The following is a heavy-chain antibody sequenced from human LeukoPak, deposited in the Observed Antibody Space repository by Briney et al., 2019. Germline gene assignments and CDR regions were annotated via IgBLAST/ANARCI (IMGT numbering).Heavy chain of an antibody. J-gene: IGHJ4*02. CDR1: GFTFSTYN. Sequence: GGSLRLSCAASGFTFSTYNMNWVRKAPGKGLEWVSSISSGSDYIYYADSVKGRFTISRDNAKNSLYLQMNSLRAEDTAVYYCASVAVAGYFDSWGQGTLVTVSS. D-gene: IGHD6-19*01. CDR3: ASVAVAGYFDS. CDR2: ISSGSDYI. V-gene: IGHV3-21*01.